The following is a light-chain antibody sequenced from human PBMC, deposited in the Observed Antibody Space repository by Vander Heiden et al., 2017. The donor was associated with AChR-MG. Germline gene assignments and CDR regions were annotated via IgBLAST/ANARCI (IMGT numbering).Light chain of an antibody. CDR2: EVS. V-gene: IGLV2-23*02. J-gene: IGLJ2*01. CDR1: SSDVGTYHL. CDR3: CSDAGSSTLV. Sequence: QSALTQPASFSGSPAQSIPISCTGTSSDVGTYHLVSWYHHHPGQAPKLMIYEVSKRPAGVANRFSGSKYGNTASRTISGLQAEDEDDYYCCSDAGSSTLVFGGGTKRTAL.